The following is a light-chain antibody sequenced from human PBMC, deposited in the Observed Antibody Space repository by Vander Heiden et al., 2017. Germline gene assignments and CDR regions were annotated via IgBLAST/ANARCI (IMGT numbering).Light chain of an antibody. CDR2: AAS. V-gene: IGKV1-9*01. Sequence: GDRVTITCRASQDIRGNLAWYQQEAGKAPKLLIYAASTLQGGVPSRFSGSGFGTEFTLTISSLQPEDFATYYCQQVNSYPLNTFGPGTKVDI. CDR3: QQVNSYPLNT. J-gene: IGKJ3*01. CDR1: QDIRGN.